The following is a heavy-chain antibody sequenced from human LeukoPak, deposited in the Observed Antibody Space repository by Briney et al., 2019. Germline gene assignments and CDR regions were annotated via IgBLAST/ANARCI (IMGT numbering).Heavy chain of an antibody. CDR2: IICSGGST. CDR3: ARKVLRYFASYMDV. Sequence: PGGSLRLSCAASGFTFDDYGMSWVRQAPGKGLEWVSGIICSGGSTGYADSVKGRVTISRDNAKNSLYLQMKSLRAEDTAVYYCARKVLRYFASYMDVWGKGTTVTTSS. CDR1: GFTFDDYG. D-gene: IGHD3-9*01. J-gene: IGHJ6*03. V-gene: IGHV3-20*04.